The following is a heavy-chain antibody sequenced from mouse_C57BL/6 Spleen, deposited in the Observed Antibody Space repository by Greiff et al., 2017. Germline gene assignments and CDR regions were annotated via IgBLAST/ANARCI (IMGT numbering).Heavy chain of an antibody. CDR2: INPNNGGT. Sequence: EVQLQQSGPELVKPGASVKISCKASGYTFTDYYMNWVKQSHGKSLEWIGDINPNNGGTSYNQKFKGKATLTVDKSSSTAYMELRSLTSEDSAVYYCARTKRRYYFDYWGQGTTLTVSS. J-gene: IGHJ2*01. V-gene: IGHV1-26*01. CDR3: ARTKRRYYFDY. CDR1: GYTFTDYY.